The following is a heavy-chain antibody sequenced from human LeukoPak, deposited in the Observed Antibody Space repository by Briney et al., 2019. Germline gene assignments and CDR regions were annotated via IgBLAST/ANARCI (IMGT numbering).Heavy chain of an antibody. Sequence: GHTVTVSFKASRYTHTSYALHSLGQTPGQRVEKMRCSNAGNGNTKYSHEFQGRVTITRDTSASTAYMEPSSLRSDDMAVYYCARGGDYGDSFDYWGQGSLVTVSS. CDR3: ARGGDYGDSFDY. CDR1: RYTHTSYA. J-gene: IGHJ4*02. CDR2: SNAGNGNT. D-gene: IGHD4-17*01. V-gene: IGHV1-3*02.